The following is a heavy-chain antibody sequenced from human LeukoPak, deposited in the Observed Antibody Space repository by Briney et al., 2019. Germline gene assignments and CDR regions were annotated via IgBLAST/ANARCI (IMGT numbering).Heavy chain of an antibody. D-gene: IGHD3/OR15-3a*01. CDR2: IYYGGST. CDR3: ARGPDTDCFDY. J-gene: IGHJ4*02. CDR1: GGSISSGDYY. Sequence: PSETLSLTCTVSGGSISSGDYYWSWIRQPPGKGLEWIGYIYYGGSTYYNPSLKSRVTISVDTSKNQFSLKLSSVTAADTAVYYCARGPDTDCFDYWGQGTLVTVSS. V-gene: IGHV4-30-4*08.